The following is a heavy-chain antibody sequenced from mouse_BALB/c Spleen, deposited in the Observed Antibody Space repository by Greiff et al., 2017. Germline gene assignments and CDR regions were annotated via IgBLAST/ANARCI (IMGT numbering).Heavy chain of an antibody. V-gene: IGHV1-5*01. CDR3: TRWDDGYYGGSAMDY. Sequence: VQLQQSGTVLARPGASVKMSCKASGYSFTSYWMHWVKQRPGQGLEWIGAIYPGNSDTSYNQKFKGKAKLTAVTSASTAYMELSSLTNEDSAVYYCTRWDDGYYGGSAMDYWGQGTSVTVSS. D-gene: IGHD2-3*01. CDR2: IYPGNSDT. CDR1: GYSFTSYW. J-gene: IGHJ4*01.